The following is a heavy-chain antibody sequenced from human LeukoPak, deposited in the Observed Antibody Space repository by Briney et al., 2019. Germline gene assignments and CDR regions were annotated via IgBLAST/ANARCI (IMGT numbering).Heavy chain of an antibody. CDR3: ARGYGSGSKYYFDY. D-gene: IGHD3-10*01. CDR1: GFTFSSYS. Sequence: PGGSLRLSCAASGFTFSSYSMTWVRQAPGKGLEWVSSISSSSSYIYYADSVKGRFTISRDNAKNSLYLQMNSLRAEDTAVYYCARGYGSGSKYYFDYWGQGTLVTVSS. J-gene: IGHJ4*02. CDR2: ISSSSSYI. V-gene: IGHV3-21*01.